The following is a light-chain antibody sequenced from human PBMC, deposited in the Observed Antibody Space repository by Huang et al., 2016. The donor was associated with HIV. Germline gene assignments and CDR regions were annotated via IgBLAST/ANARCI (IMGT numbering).Light chain of an antibody. CDR2: AAS. V-gene: IGKV1-13*02. J-gene: IGKJ3*01. Sequence: AIQLTQSPSSLSASVGDRVTIACRASQDISSSLAWYQQRPGKAPKLLIYAASTLESGVPSRFSGSGSGTDFTLTINNLQPEDFATYYCLQLNGYVGTFDPGTNVDV. CDR1: QDISSS. CDR3: LQLNGYVGT.